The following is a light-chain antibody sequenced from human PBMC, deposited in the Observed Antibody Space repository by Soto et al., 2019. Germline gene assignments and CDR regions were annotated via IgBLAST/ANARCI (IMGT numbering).Light chain of an antibody. CDR3: QQFGDSSWT. J-gene: IGKJ1*01. CDR2: GAS. Sequence: EIVLTQSPGTLSLSPLERATLXSTPSQSITNNYLAWYQQKPGRAHRLLIYGASSRATGIPDRFSGSGSGTEFTLTISRLEPEDFAVYYCQQFGDSSWTFGQGTKVDIK. CDR1: QSITNNY. V-gene: IGKV3-20*01.